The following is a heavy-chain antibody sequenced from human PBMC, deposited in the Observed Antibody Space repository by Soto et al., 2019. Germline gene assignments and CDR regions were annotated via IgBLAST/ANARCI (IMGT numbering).Heavy chain of an antibody. D-gene: IGHD3-10*01. CDR2: IYYSGST. CDR3: ATRTDYYYGSGSLGGMDV. J-gene: IGHJ6*02. CDR1: GGSISSGSYD. V-gene: IGHV4-31*03. Sequence: QVQLQESGPGLVKPSQTLSLTCTVSGGSISSGSYDWSWIRQLPGKGLEWIGYIYYSGSTYYNPSLKRRVTISVDTSKNQFSLKLNSVTAADTAVYYCATRTDYYYGSGSLGGMDVWGQGTTVTVSS.